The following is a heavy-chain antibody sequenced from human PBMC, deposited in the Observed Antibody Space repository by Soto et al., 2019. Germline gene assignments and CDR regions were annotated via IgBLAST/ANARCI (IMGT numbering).Heavy chain of an antibody. CDR1: GFTFSSYS. J-gene: IGHJ4*02. V-gene: IGHV3-21*01. D-gene: IGHD5-18*01. CDR3: ARDNLAGGYSYVARLTN. CDR2: ISSSSSYI. Sequence: EVQLVESGGGLVKPGGSLRLSCAASGFTFSSYSMNWVRQAPGKGLEWVSSISSSSSYIYYADSVKGRFTISRDNAKNSLYLQMNSLRAEDTAVYYCARDNLAGGYSYVARLTNWGQGTLVTVSS.